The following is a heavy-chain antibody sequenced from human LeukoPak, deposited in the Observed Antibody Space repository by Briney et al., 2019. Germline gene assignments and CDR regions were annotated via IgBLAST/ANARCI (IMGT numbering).Heavy chain of an antibody. Sequence: ASVKVSCKVSGYTLTELSMHWVRQAPGKGLEGRGGFDPEDGETIYAQKFQGRVTMTEDTSTDTAYMELSSLRSEDTAVYYCATRSSDHDFWSGYGVLNWFDPWGQGTLVTVSS. CDR3: ATRSSDHDFWSGYGVLNWFDP. CDR1: GYTLTELS. D-gene: IGHD3-3*01. J-gene: IGHJ5*02. V-gene: IGHV1-24*01. CDR2: FDPEDGET.